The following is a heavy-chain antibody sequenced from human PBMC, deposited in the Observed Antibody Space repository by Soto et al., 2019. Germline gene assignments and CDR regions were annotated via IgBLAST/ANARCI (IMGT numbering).Heavy chain of an antibody. J-gene: IGHJ4*02. Sequence: PGGSLRPSFAASGFTLSNAWMSWVPQAPGKGLEGVCRIKSKNDGCTTDYAATVKGKFTISRDDSKNTLYLQMNSLKTVDTAVYYCTTRGRDYYDSSGYYYDDYFDYWGQGTLVTVSS. CDR1: GFTLSNAW. CDR3: TTRGRDYYDSSGYYYDDYFDY. CDR2: IKSKNDGCTT. V-gene: IGHV3-15*01. D-gene: IGHD3-22*01.